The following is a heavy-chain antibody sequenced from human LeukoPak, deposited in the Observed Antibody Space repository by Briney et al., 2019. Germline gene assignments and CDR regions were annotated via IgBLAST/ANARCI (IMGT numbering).Heavy chain of an antibody. J-gene: IGHJ4*02. Sequence: SQTLSLTCTVSGGSISSGGYYWSWIRQHPGKGLEWIGYIYYSGSTYYNPSLKSRVTISVDTSKNQFSLKLSSATAADTAVYYCARDQSAGTFDYWGQGTLVTVSS. D-gene: IGHD1-1*01. CDR3: ARDQSAGTFDY. CDR2: IYYSGST. V-gene: IGHV4-31*03. CDR1: GGSISSGGYY.